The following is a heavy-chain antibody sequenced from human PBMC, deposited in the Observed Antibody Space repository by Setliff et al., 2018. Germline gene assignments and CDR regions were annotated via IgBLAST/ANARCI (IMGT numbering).Heavy chain of an antibody. D-gene: IGHD2-8*02. CDR3: AISTLSICTGGNCPNAFDV. J-gene: IGHJ3*01. CDR1: GLTFTDYG. CDR2: ISSYNGHT. V-gene: IGHV1-18*01. Sequence: GASVKVSCKSSGLTFTDYGITWVRQVPGQGLEWMGWISSYNGHTNYAPKVQGRVTMTTDTSTGTASMELRSLRSDDTAIYYCAISTLSICTGGNCPNAFDVWGQGTVVTVSS.